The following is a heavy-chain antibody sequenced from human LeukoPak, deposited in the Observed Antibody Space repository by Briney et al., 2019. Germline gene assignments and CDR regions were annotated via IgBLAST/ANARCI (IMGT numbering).Heavy chain of an antibody. CDR1: GYSLTSYW. D-gene: IGHD3-10*01. Sequence: GESLKISGKGSGYSLTSYWIAWVRQMPGKGLEWMGIIYPGDSYTTYSPSFQGQVTISADKSISTAYLQWRSLKASDTAMYYCARRSGSDALDIWGQGTMVTVSS. V-gene: IGHV5-51*01. CDR3: ARRSGSDALDI. CDR2: IYPGDSYT. J-gene: IGHJ3*02.